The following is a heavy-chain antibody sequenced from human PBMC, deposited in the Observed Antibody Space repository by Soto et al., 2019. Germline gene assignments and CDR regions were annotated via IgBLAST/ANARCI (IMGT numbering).Heavy chain of an antibody. Sequence: EASVKVSCKASGFTFTSSSVQWVRQARGQRLEWIGWITVGTGNTNYAQKFQERVIITRDMSTSTAYMELSNLRSEDTAVYYCAAGDSSGYYGGWGQGTQVTVSS. V-gene: IGHV1-58*01. D-gene: IGHD3-22*01. CDR3: AAGDSSGYYGG. J-gene: IGHJ4*02. CDR1: GFTFTSSS. CDR2: ITVGTGNT.